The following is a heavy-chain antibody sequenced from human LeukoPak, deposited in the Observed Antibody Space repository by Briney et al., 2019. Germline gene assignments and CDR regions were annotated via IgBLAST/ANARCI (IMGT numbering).Heavy chain of an antibody. CDR3: ARVQVSYYYYGMDV. V-gene: IGHV4-31*03. Sequence: TLSLTCTVSGGSISSGGYYWSWIRQHPGKGLEWIGYIYYSGSTYYNPSLKSRVTISVDTSKNQFSLKLSSVTAADTAVYYCARVQVSYYYYGMDVWGQGTTVTVSS. CDR2: IYYSGST. J-gene: IGHJ6*02. D-gene: IGHD4-11*01. CDR1: GGSISSGGYY.